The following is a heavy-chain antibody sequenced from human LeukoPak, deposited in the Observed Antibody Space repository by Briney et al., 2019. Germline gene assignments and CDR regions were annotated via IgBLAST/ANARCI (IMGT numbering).Heavy chain of an antibody. Sequence: GGSLRLFCAASGFTFSSYAMSWVRQAPGKGLEWVSAISGSGGSTYYADSVKGRFTISRDNSKNTLYLQMNSLRAEDTAVYYCAKDWGYHSSCFDYWGQGTLVTVSS. CDR2: ISGSGGST. V-gene: IGHV3-23*01. J-gene: IGHJ4*02. D-gene: IGHD3-16*01. CDR1: GFTFSSYA. CDR3: AKDWGYHSSCFDY.